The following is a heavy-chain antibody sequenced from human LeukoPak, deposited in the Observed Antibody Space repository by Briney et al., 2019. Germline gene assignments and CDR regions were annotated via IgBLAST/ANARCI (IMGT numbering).Heavy chain of an antibody. CDR1: GFTFSNHA. V-gene: IGHV3-23*01. CDR3: AKNRATGMAFYDY. Sequence: GGSLRLSCAASGFTFSNHAMTWVRQAPGKGLEWVSAISGDGNYIFYGDSVKGRFTSSRDNSKSTLYLQMSNLRAEDTAVYYCAKNRATGMAFYDYWGQGTQVTVSS. D-gene: IGHD5-18*01. J-gene: IGHJ4*02. CDR2: ISGDGNYI.